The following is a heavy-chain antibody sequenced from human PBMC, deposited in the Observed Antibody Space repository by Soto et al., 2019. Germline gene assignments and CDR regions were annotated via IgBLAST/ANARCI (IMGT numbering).Heavy chain of an antibody. D-gene: IGHD7-27*01. CDR2: MSPKTANT. CDR3: TGGPANWGVDS. J-gene: IGHJ5*01. Sequence: ASVKVSCKASGYTFTRYDINWVRQTAGQGLEWMGWMSPKTANTGYAQKFQDRVTMTRSTSISTAYMELSSLTSEDTAVYYCTGGPANWGVDSWGQGTPVTVSS. CDR1: GYTFTRYD. V-gene: IGHV1-8*01.